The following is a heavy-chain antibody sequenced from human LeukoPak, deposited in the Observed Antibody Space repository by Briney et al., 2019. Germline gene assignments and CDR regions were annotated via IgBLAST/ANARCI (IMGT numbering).Heavy chain of an antibody. Sequence: GSLRLSCAASGFTFSSYDMSWIRQPPGKGLEWLGEINHSGSTNYNPSLKSRVTISVDTSKNQFSLKLSSVTAADTAVYYCARNPVVPAAIREGYYYYYGMDVWGQGTTVTVSS. J-gene: IGHJ6*02. CDR3: ARNPVVPAAIREGYYYYYGMDV. D-gene: IGHD2-2*02. CDR1: GFTFSSYD. CDR2: INHSGST. V-gene: IGHV4-34*01.